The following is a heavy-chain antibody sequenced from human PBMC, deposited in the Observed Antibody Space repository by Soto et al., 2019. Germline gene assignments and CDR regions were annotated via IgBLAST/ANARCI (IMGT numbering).Heavy chain of an antibody. CDR3: AREVGHIVVVTAGDDAFDI. D-gene: IGHD2-21*02. Sequence: KTSETLSLTCTVSGGSISSGGYYWSWIRQHPGKGLEWIGYIYYSGSTYYNPSLKSRVTISVDTSKNQFSLKLSSVTAADTAVYYCAREVGHIVVVTAGDDAFDIWGQGTMVTVSS. J-gene: IGHJ3*02. CDR1: GGSISSGGYY. V-gene: IGHV4-31*03. CDR2: IYYSGST.